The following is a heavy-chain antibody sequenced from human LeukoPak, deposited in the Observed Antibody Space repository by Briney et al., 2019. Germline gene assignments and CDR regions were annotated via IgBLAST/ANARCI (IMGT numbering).Heavy chain of an antibody. V-gene: IGHV1-46*03. CDR2: INPSGGST. CDR1: GYTFTSYY. D-gene: IGHD2-15*01. J-gene: IGHJ4*02. CDR3: ARFGHCSGGSCYYFELDY. Sequence: ASVKVSCKASGYTFTSYYMHWVRQAPGQGLEWMGIINPSGGSTSYAQKFQGRVTMTRDTSTSTVYMELSSLRTEDTAVYYCARFGHCSGGSCYYFELDYWGQGTLVTVSS.